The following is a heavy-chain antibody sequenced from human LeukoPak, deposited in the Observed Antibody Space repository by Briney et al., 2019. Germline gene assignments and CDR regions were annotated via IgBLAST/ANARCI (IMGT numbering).Heavy chain of an antibody. D-gene: IGHD6-19*01. V-gene: IGHV3-30*03. CDR3: ARDLARFSSGCDY. CDR2: ISYDGTTT. Sequence: GGSLRLSCTASGFTFSSSGTHWVRQAPGKGLEWVVGISYDGTTTYYPNSVKGRFIISRDNSKNTLFLQMNSLRAEDTAVYYCARDLARFSSGCDYWGQGALVTVSS. CDR1: GFTFSSSG. J-gene: IGHJ4*02.